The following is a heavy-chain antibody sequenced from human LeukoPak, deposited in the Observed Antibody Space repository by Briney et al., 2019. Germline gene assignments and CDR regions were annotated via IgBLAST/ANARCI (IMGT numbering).Heavy chain of an antibody. V-gene: IGHV4-61*09. Sequence: SETLSLTCTVSGGPISSGSYYWSWIRQPAGTGLEWIGHIYPSGSTNYNPSLKSRVTISIDTSRNQFSLNLNSVTAAYTAVYYCAREYSNPPRYFDYWGQGTLVTVSS. CDR3: AREYSNPPRYFDY. CDR2: IYPSGST. CDR1: GGPISSGSYY. J-gene: IGHJ4*02. D-gene: IGHD4-11*01.